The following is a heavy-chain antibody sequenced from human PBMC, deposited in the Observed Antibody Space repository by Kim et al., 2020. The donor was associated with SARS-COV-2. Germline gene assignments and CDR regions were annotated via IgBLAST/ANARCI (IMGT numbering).Heavy chain of an antibody. D-gene: IGHD5-18*01. J-gene: IGHJ4*02. Sequence: GGSLRLSCAVSGFTFSNAWMSWVRHAPGTGLEWDGRIKSKTDGGTTDYAAPVKGRFTISRDDSKNTLYLQMNSLKPEDTAVYYCTTAHVDTAMVTWDYYFDYWGQGTLVTVSS. CDR2: IKSKTDGGTT. CDR1: GFTFSNAW. CDR3: TTAHVDTAMVTWDYYFDY. V-gene: IGHV3-15*01.